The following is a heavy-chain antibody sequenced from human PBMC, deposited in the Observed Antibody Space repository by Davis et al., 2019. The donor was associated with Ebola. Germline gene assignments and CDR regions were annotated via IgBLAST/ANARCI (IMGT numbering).Heavy chain of an antibody. CDR1: GASMTSYY. CDR3: ARSRDAYNRDAFDI. J-gene: IGHJ3*02. D-gene: IGHD5-24*01. CDR2: IYYTGVT. V-gene: IGHV4-59*01. Sequence: PSETLSLTCTVSGASMTSYYWSWIRQPPGKGLEWIAYIYYTGVTKYNPSLKSRLTMSLDTSKNQLSLKLTSMTVADTAVYYCARSRDAYNRDAFDIWGRGTMVTVSS.